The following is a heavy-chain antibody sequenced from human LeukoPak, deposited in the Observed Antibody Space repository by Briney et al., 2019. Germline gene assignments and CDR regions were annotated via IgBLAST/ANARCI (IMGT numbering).Heavy chain of an antibody. Sequence: ASVKVSCKASGGTFSSYAISWVRQAPGQGLEWMGWINPNSGVTNYAQKFQGRVTMTRDTSISTAYMELSRLTSDDTAVFYCASRDGPQGAFDYWGQGTLVTVSS. J-gene: IGHJ4*02. D-gene: IGHD5-24*01. CDR3: ASRDGPQGAFDY. CDR1: GGTFSSYA. CDR2: INPNSGVT. V-gene: IGHV1-2*02.